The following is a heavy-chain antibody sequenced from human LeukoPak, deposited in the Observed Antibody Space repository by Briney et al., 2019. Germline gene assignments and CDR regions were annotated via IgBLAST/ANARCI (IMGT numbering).Heavy chain of an antibody. D-gene: IGHD4-17*01. CDR1: GGSISSGGYY. Sequence: SETLSLSCTVSGGSISSGGYYWSWIRQHPGKGLEWIGYIYYSGSTYYNPSLKSRVTISVDTSKNQFSLRLSSVTAADTAVYYCARASTVTGYFDYWGQGTLVTVSS. CDR2: IYYSGST. CDR3: ARASTVTGYFDY. V-gene: IGHV4-31*03. J-gene: IGHJ4*02.